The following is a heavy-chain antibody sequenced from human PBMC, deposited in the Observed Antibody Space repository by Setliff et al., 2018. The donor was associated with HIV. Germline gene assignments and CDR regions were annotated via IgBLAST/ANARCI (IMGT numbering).Heavy chain of an antibody. CDR3: ARQLSNSFDY. D-gene: IGHD7-27*01. Sequence: ASVKVSCKASGFTFTDFFIHWVRQAPGRGLEWMGWISPYDGSRRISQRFRGGVTMTKDTSINTAYMELSGLTSDDTAVYYCARQLSNSFDYWGQGALVTVSS. CDR1: GFTFTDFF. CDR2: ISPYDGSR. V-gene: IGHV1-2*02. J-gene: IGHJ4*02.